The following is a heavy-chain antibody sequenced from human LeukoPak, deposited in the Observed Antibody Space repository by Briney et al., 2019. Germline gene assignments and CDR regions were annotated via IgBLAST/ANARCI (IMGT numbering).Heavy chain of an antibody. CDR1: GFTFGDFD. D-gene: IGHD4-17*01. CDR3: AKDDYGFDY. CDR2: ISYDGTNK. J-gene: IGHJ4*02. V-gene: IGHV3-30*18. Sequence: RGSLRLSCAASGFTFGDFDMHWVRQAPGKGLEWVAVISYDGTNKYYADSVKGRSTISRDSSKSTLYLEMNGLRAEDTAVYYCAKDDYGFDYWGQGTLVTVSS.